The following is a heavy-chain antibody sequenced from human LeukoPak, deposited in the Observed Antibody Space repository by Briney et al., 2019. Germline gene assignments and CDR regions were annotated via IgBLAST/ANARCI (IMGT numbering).Heavy chain of an antibody. V-gene: IGHV3-21*01. D-gene: IGHD6-19*01. CDR3: ARDSVWRGPAIAVAATDY. CDR1: GFTFNSYS. Sequence: PGESLRLSCAASGFTFNSYSMNWVRQAPGKGLEWVSSISTSSSYIYYADSVKGRFTISRDNAKNSLYLQMNSLRAEDTAVYYCARDSVWRGPAIAVAATDYWGQGALVTVSS. CDR2: ISTSSSYI. J-gene: IGHJ4*02.